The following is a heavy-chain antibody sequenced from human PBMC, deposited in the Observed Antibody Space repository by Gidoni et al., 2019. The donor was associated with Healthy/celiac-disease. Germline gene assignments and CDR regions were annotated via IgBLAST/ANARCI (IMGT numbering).Heavy chain of an antibody. Sequence: EVQLVASGGGLVKPGGSLRLSCAASGFTFSNAWMSWVRQAPGKGLEWVGRIKSKTDGGTTDYAAPVKGRFTISRDESKNTLYLQMNSLKTEDTAVYYCTTRTYYDYVWGSYRYPDAFDIWGQGTMVTVSS. V-gene: IGHV3-15*01. CDR1: GFTFSNAW. CDR3: TTRTYYDYVWGSYRYPDAFDI. CDR2: IKSKTDGGTT. J-gene: IGHJ3*02. D-gene: IGHD3-16*02.